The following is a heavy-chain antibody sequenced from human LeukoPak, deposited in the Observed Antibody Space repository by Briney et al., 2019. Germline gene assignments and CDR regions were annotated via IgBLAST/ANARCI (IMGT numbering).Heavy chain of an antibody. J-gene: IGHJ4*02. CDR2: IYHSGST. V-gene: IGHV4-30-2*05. D-gene: IGHD3-10*01. Sequence: PSQTLSLTCAVSGGSISSGGYSWSWIRQPPGKGLEWIGYIYHSGSTYYNPSLKRPITISMDTSENQFSLRLTAVTAADSAIYYCARTPSRTRVFDYWGQGILVTVSS. CDR3: ARTPSRTRVFDY. CDR1: GGSISSGGYS.